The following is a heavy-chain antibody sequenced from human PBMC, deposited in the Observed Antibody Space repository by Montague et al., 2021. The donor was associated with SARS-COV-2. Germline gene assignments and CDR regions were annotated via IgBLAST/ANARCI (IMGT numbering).Heavy chain of an antibody. CDR3: EREHSGSWAHLDN. D-gene: IGHD5-12*01. CDR1: GGSISSGSYY. V-gene: IGHV4-61*02. J-gene: IGHJ4*02. CDR2: INTSGNT. Sequence: TLSLTCTVSGGSISSGSYYWSWIRQPAGKGLEWIGRINTSGNTDHSFSLQCRVTISVDTSKNQLYLKLTSVTAADTAVYYCEREHSGSWAHLDNWGQGSLVTVSS.